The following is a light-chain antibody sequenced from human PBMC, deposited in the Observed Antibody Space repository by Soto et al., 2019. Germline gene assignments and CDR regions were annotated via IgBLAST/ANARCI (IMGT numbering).Light chain of an antibody. CDR3: HQANSFPYS. CDR1: QGIGSW. V-gene: IGKV1D-12*01. CDR2: AAS. J-gene: IGKJ2*01. Sequence: DIQMSQSPSSVSASVGARVTITCRASQGIGSWLAWDQQKPGKAPKLLIYAASSLQGAVPSRFRGRGSGTDFTLTISSLQPEEYATYYCHQANSFPYSFGQGTKLEIK.